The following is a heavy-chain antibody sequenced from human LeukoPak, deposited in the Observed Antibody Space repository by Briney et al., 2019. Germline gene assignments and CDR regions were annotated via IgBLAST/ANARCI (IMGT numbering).Heavy chain of an antibody. J-gene: IGHJ5*02. CDR1: GYTFTSYY. CDR2: INPSGGST. V-gene: IGHV1-46*01. CDR3: ALFGGNNWFDP. D-gene: IGHD4-23*01. Sequence: ASVKVSCKASGYTFTSYYMHWVRQAPGQGLEWMGIINPSGGSTSYAQKFQGRVTMTTDTSTSTAYMELRSLRSDDTAVYYCALFGGNNWFDPWGQGTLVTVSS.